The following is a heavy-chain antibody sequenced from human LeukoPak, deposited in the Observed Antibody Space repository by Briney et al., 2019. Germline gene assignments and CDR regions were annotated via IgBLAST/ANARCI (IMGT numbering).Heavy chain of an antibody. V-gene: IGHV4-59*08. CDR3: ARHLNGGTHPLDK. CDR1: GASMSGQH. CDR2: IHYDGRT. Sequence: PSETLSLTCTVSGASMSGQHWSWIRQAPGKGLEWIAWIHYDGRTNYNPSLKSRLSLSVDTSTNQFSLSLNSVTAADTAVYFCARHLNGGTHPLDKWGPGIRVIVSP. D-gene: IGHD2-8*01. J-gene: IGHJ4*02.